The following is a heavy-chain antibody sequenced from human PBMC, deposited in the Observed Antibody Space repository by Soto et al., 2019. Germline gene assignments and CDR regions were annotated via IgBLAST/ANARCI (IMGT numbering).Heavy chain of an antibody. D-gene: IGHD3-22*01. J-gene: IGHJ5*02. CDR2: IYHSGST. V-gene: IGHV4-30-2*01. Sequence: PSETLCLTCGVSGGSIGGGGDSWSWIRQPPGKGLEWIGYIYHSGSTYYNPSLGSRVTFSVDASKNQFSLNLSSVTAADTAVYYCARGFYDTGGYSSPFDIWGQGILVTVSS. CDR3: ARGFYDTGGYSSPFDI. CDR1: GGSIGGGGDS.